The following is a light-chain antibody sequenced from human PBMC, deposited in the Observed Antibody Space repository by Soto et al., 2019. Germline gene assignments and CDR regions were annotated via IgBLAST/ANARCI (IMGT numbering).Light chain of an antibody. V-gene: IGKV3-11*01. CDR3: QQRINWPPV. CDR1: QSVSSY. Sequence: EIVLTQSPATLSLSPGERATLSCRASQSVSSYLAWYHQKPGQAPRLLIYDASNRATGIPARFSGSGSGTDFTLTISSLEPEDFAVYYCQQRINWPPVFGQGTKVEIK. J-gene: IGKJ1*01. CDR2: DAS.